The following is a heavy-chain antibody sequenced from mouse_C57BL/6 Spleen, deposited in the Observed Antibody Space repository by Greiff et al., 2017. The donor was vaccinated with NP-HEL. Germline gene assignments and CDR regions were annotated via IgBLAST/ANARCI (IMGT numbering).Heavy chain of an antibody. CDR3: ARRGDGYFLYYFDY. CDR1: GYTFTSYG. J-gene: IGHJ2*01. D-gene: IGHD2-3*01. V-gene: IGHV1-81*01. Sequence: VQRVESGAELARPGASVKLSCKASGYTFTSYGISWVKQRTGQGLEWIGEIYPRSGNTYYNEKFKGKATLTADKSSSTAYMELRSLTSEDSAVYFCARRGDGYFLYYFDYWGQGTTLTVSS. CDR2: IYPRSGNT.